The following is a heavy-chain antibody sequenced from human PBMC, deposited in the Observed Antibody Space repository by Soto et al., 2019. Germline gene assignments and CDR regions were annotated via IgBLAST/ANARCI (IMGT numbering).Heavy chain of an antibody. CDR3: ALVVITTYYYYGMDV. D-gene: IGHD3-22*01. J-gene: IGHJ6*02. V-gene: IGHV2-26*01. Sequence: QVTLKESGPVLVKPTETLTLTCTVSGFSLSNARMGVSWIRQPPGKALEWLAHIFSNDEKSYITSLKSRLTMSKDTSKSQEVLTMTNMDPMDTATYYCALVVITTYYYYGMDVWGQGTTVTVSS. CDR2: IFSNDEK. CDR1: GFSLSNARMG.